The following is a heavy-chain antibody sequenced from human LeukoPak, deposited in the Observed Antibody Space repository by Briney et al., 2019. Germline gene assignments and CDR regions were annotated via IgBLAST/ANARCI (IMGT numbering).Heavy chain of an antibody. CDR1: GFTFSSYA. CDR3: AKVDGSGSYPSYYFDY. V-gene: IGHV3-23*01. D-gene: IGHD3-10*01. Sequence: GGSLRLSCAASGFTFSSYAMSWVRQAPGKGLEWVSAISGSGGSTYYADSVKGRFTISRDNSKNTLYLQVNSLRAEDTAVYYCAKVDGSGSYPSYYFDYWGQGTLVTVSS. J-gene: IGHJ4*02. CDR2: ISGSGGST.